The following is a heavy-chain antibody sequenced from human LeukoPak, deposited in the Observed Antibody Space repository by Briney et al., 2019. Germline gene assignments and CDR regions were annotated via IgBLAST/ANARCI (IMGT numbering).Heavy chain of an antibody. D-gene: IGHD6-13*01. CDR1: GFTFSSYG. Sequence: PGGSLRLSCAASGFTFSSYGMHWVRQAPGKGLEWVAVISYDGSNKYYADSVKGRFTISRDNSKNTLYLQMNSLRAEDTAVYYCAKDHLWYSSSPEGYYGMDVWGQGTTVTVSS. V-gene: IGHV3-30*18. J-gene: IGHJ6*02. CDR3: AKDHLWYSSSPEGYYGMDV. CDR2: ISYDGSNK.